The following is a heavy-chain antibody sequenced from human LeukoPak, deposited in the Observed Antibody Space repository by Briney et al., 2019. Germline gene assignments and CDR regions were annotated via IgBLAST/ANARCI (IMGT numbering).Heavy chain of an antibody. V-gene: IGHV1-2*02. CDR3: ARGLVVPAVLRGYYYHYGMDV. D-gene: IGHD2-2*01. CDR2: INPNSGGT. J-gene: IGHJ6*02. CDR1: GYTFTGYY. Sequence: ASVKVSCKASGYTFTGYYMHWVRQAPGQGLEWMGWINPNSGGTNYAQKFQGRVTMTRDTSISTAYMELSRLRSDDTAVYYCARGLVVPAVLRGYYYHYGMDVWGQGTTVTVSS.